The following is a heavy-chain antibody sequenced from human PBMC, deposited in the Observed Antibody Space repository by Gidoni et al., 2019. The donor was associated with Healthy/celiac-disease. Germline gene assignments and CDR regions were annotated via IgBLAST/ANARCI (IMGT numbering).Heavy chain of an antibody. V-gene: IGHV3-48*02. CDR3: ASWGCCHEGIYYFDY. CDR2: ISSSSSTI. D-gene: IGHD2-15*01. Sequence: WVSYISSSSSTIYYADSVKGRFTISRDNAKNSLYLQMNSLRDEDTAVYYCASWGCCHEGIYYFDYWGQGTLVTVSS. J-gene: IGHJ4*02.